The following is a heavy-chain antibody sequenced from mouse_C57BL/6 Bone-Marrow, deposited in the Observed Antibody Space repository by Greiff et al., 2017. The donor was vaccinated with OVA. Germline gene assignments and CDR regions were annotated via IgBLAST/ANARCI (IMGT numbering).Heavy chain of an antibody. CDR3: ARVITTVPAGYFDV. CDR1: GSSIPRGYS. D-gene: IGHD1-1*01. J-gene: IGHJ1*03. V-gene: IGHV3-6*01. Sequence: EVQRVESGPGLVNPSQSLSLTCSVTGSSIPRGYSWTWLRPFPGNKLEWPGSISYDGSNNYNPSLKKRISITRDPSKNQFFLKLNSVTTADTATYYCARVITTVPAGYFDVWGTGTTVTVSS. CDR2: ISYDGSN.